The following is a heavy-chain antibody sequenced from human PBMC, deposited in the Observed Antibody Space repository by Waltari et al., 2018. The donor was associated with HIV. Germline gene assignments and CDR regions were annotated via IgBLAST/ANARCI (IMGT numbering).Heavy chain of an antibody. D-gene: IGHD2-2*01. Sequence: EVQLVESGGGLVKPGRSLRLSCTASGFIFGDFAMSWFRQAPGKGLGWVGFIRSKAYGGTTEYAASVRGRFTISRDDSKSIAYLQVNSLKIEDTAVYYCARASSTTSCPLMCGWFDPWGQGTLVSVSS. CDR3: ARASSTTSCPLMCGWFDP. CDR1: GFIFGDFA. CDR2: IRSKAYGGTT. V-gene: IGHV3-49*05. J-gene: IGHJ5*02.